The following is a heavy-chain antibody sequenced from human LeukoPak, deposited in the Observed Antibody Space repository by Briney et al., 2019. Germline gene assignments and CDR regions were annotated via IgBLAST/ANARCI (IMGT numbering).Heavy chain of an antibody. CDR3: AKGGSSSWYSGYAY. D-gene: IGHD6-13*01. J-gene: IGHJ4*02. Sequence: PGGSLRLSCAASGFTFSSYAMSWVRQAPGKGLEWVSAISGSGGSTYYADSVKGRFTISRDNSKNTLYLQMNSLRAEDTAVYYSAKGGSSSWYSGYAYWGQGTLVTVSS. CDR1: GFTFSSYA. CDR2: ISGSGGST. V-gene: IGHV3-23*01.